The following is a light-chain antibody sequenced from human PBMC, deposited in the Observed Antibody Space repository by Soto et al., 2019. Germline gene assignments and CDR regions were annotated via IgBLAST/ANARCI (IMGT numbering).Light chain of an antibody. V-gene: IGKV1-39*01. Sequence: IQMTQSPPSLSASVEDRVTITCRASQSISTYLNWYQQKPGKAPKLLIFGASTLQSGVPSRFSGSGSGTDFNFTITSLQPEDFATYYCQQSFSTPYTFGQGTKLEIK. CDR2: GAS. CDR1: QSISTY. J-gene: IGKJ2*01. CDR3: QQSFSTPYT.